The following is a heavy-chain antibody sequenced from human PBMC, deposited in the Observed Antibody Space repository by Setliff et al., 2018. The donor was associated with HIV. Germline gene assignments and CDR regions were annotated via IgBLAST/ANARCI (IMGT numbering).Heavy chain of an antibody. J-gene: IGHJ6*03. Sequence: PSETLSLTCTVSGGSISRGGYSWGWVRQPPGKGLEWISYITSTGSTIFYADSVKGRFTISRDNDKNSVHLQMTSLRAEDTAVYYCAKPYRGSVVRDQGYMDVWGKGTTVTVSS. V-gene: IGHV3-48*01. CDR2: ITSTGSTI. D-gene: IGHD3-10*01. CDR1: GGSISRGGYS. CDR3: AKPYRGSVVRDQGYMDV.